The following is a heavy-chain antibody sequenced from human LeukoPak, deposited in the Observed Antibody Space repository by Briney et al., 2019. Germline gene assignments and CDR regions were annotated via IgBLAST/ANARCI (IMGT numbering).Heavy chain of an antibody. CDR3: ARDKFDIVVVTTIYYYYYMDV. Sequence: GGSLRLSCAASGFTFSTYWMNWVRQAPGKGLERVANIKEDGSEKDYVDSVKGRFTISRDNAKNSLYLQMNSLRAEDTAVYYCARDKFDIVVVTTIYYYYYMDVWGKGTTVTVSS. CDR2: IKEDGSEK. D-gene: IGHD2-21*02. CDR1: GFTFSTYW. J-gene: IGHJ6*03. V-gene: IGHV3-7*01.